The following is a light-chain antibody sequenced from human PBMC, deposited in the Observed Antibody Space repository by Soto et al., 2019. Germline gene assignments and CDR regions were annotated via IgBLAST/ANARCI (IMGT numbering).Light chain of an antibody. V-gene: IGKV3-11*01. Sequence: EIVLTQSPATLSLSPGERATLSCRASQSVSSYLAWYQQKPGQAPRLLIYDASNRATGIPARFSGSGSVTDFTLTISSLAPEDFAVYYCQQRSNWPPWTFGQGTKVEIK. CDR3: QQRSNWPPWT. J-gene: IGKJ1*01. CDR1: QSVSSY. CDR2: DAS.